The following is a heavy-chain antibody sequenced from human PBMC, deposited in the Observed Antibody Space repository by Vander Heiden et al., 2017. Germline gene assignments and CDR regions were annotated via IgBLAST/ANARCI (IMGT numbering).Heavy chain of an antibody. V-gene: IGHV4-4*07. CDR1: GGSISSHF. CDR2: IYISGST. CDR3: ARETSTGWSRGIDY. J-gene: IGHJ4*02. D-gene: IGHD6-19*01. Sequence: QVHLQESGPGLVKPSATLSLSCTVSGGSISSHFWTWIRQPAGKGLEWIGRIYISGSTNYNPSLKSRVTMSVDTSKNQFSLNVSSVTAADTAIYYCARETSTGWSRGIDYWGQGTLVTVSS.